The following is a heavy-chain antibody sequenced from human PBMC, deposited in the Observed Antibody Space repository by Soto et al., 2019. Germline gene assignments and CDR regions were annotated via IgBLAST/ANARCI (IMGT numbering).Heavy chain of an antibody. CDR3: ARDGYFDH. CDR2: ISANNGNT. Sequence: QVQLVQSGAEVKKPGDSVRVSGKASGYTFTNYGIGWVRQAPGQGLEWMGWISANNGNTKYAQKLQGRVTMTTDASTSTAYMALRSLRSDDAAVYFCARDGYFDHWGQGTLVTVSS. V-gene: IGHV1-18*01. J-gene: IGHJ4*02. CDR1: GYTFTNYG.